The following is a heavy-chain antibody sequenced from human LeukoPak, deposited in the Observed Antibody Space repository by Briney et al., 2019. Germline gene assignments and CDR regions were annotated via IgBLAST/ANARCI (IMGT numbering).Heavy chain of an antibody. Sequence: GGSLRLSCAASGFTFSGYWMHWVRQAPGKGLEWVSGISDSGGSTFNADSVKGRFTISRDNSKNTLYLQMNSLRAEDTAVYYCTKVRVATKLTTELDYWGQGTLVTVSS. J-gene: IGHJ4*02. D-gene: IGHD4-17*01. CDR3: TKVRVATKLTTELDY. V-gene: IGHV3-23*01. CDR1: GFTFSGYW. CDR2: ISDSGGST.